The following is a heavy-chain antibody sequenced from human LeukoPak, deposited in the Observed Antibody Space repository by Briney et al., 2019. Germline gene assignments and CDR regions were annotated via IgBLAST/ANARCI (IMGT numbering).Heavy chain of an antibody. J-gene: IGHJ3*02. CDR3: ARGAPKYYDFWSGPSPNAFDI. Sequence: ASVKVSCKASGGTFSSYAISWVRQAPGQGLEWMGGIIPIFGTANYAQKFQGRVTITADESTSTAYMELSSLRSEDTAVYYCARGAPKYYDFWSGPSPNAFDIWGQGTMVTVSS. CDR1: GGTFSSYA. D-gene: IGHD3-3*01. V-gene: IGHV1-69*13. CDR2: IIPIFGTA.